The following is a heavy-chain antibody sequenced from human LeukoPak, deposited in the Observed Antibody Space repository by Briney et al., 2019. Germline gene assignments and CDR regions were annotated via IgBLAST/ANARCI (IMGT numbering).Heavy chain of an antibody. J-gene: IGHJ4*02. CDR1: GGSISSYY. Sequence: SETLSLTCTVSGGSISSYYWSWIRQPPGKGLEWIGYIYHSGTTNYNPSLKSRVTISVDTSKNQFSLKLSSVTAADTPVYYCAAGYCSGGSCYTTLDYWGQGTLVTVSS. CDR3: AAGYCSGGSCYTTLDY. V-gene: IGHV4-59*08. D-gene: IGHD2-15*01. CDR2: IYHSGTT.